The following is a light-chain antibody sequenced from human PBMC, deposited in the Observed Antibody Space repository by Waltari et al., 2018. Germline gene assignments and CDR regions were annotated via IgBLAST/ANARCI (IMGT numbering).Light chain of an antibody. J-gene: IGLJ1*01. CDR2: EVS. CDR3: CSYAGANTYV. CDR1: SSDGGRYNL. Sequence: QSALTQPAPVAGSPGQSITVSCTGTSSDGGRYNLYSCYQHHPPKAPKLMIYEVSKRPSGVSTRFSGSKSGNTASLTISGLQPEDEADYYCCSYAGANTYVFGSGTKVTVL. V-gene: IGLV2-23*02.